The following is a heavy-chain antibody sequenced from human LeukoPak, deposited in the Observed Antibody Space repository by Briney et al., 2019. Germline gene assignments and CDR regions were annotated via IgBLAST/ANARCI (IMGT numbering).Heavy chain of an antibody. CDR2: IRYDGSNK. D-gene: IGHD3-22*01. J-gene: IGHJ3*02. CDR1: GFTFSSYG. Sequence: GGSLRLSCAASGFTFSSYGMHWVRQAPGKGLEWVAFIRYDGSNKYYADSVKGRFTISGDNAKNSLYLQMNSLRAEDTALYYCARPLYYYDSSAGSAFDIWGQGTMVTVSS. V-gene: IGHV3-30*02. CDR3: ARPLYYYDSSAGSAFDI.